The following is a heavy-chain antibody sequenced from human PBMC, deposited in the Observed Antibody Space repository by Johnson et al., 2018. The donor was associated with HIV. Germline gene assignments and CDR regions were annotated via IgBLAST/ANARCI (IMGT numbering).Heavy chain of an antibody. J-gene: IGHJ3*02. V-gene: IGHV3-9*01. CDR2: ISWNSGSI. Sequence: VQLVESGGGLVQPGRSLRLSCAASGFTFDDYAMHWVRQAPGKGLEWVSGISWNSGSIGYADSVKGRFTISRDNAKNSLYLQMNSLRAEDTAMHYCARGDEPTFAFDIWGQGTMVTVSS. CDR1: GFTFDDYA. CDR3: ARGDEPTFAFDI.